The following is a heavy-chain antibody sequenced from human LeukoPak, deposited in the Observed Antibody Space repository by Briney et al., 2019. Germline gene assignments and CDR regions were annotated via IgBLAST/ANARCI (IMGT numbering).Heavy chain of an antibody. CDR2: ISSSGSTI. CDR3: ARSYYEYYYDSSGYYRPYFDY. J-gene: IGHJ4*02. D-gene: IGHD3-22*01. Sequence: GGSLRLSCAASGFTFSSYEMNWVRQAPGKGLEWVSYISSSGSTIYYADSVKGRFTISRDNAKNSLYLQMNSLRAEDTAVYYCARSYYEYYYDSSGYYRPYFDYWGQGTLVTVSS. CDR1: GFTFSSYE. V-gene: IGHV3-48*03.